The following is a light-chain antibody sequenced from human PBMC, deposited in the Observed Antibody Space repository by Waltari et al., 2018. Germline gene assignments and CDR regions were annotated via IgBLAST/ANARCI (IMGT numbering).Light chain of an antibody. CDR3: SSYTTATTQV. CDR2: EVS. Sequence: QSALTQPPSVTGSPGQSVTISCPATASDIGSYNRFSWYHQPPGTAPRLMIFEVSHRPSGVPDRFSGSKFANTASLTISGLQPEDEGDYYCSSYTTATTQVFGTGTKVTV. CDR1: ASDIGSYNR. V-gene: IGLV2-18*02. J-gene: IGLJ1*01.